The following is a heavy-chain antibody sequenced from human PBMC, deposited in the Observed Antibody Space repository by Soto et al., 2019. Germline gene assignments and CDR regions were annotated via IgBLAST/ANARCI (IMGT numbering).Heavy chain of an antibody. CDR3: ARGLRFLEWLHIYYYYMDV. CDR2: IYYSGST. V-gene: IGHV4-61*01. Sequence: SETLSLTCIVSGVSVSSSSYYWSWIRQPPGQGLEWIGYIYYSGSTNYNPSLKSRVTISVDTSKNQFSLKLSSVTAADTAVYYCARGLRFLEWLHIYYYYMDVWGKGTTVTVSS. D-gene: IGHD3-3*01. J-gene: IGHJ6*03. CDR1: GVSVSSSSYY.